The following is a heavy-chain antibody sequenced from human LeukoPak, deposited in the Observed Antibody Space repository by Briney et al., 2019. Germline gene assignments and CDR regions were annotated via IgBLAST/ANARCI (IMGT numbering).Heavy chain of an antibody. Sequence: GRSLRLSCAASGFTFSTYAMHWVRQAPGKGLERVAVISYDGRNEYYTDSVKGRFTISRDNSKNTLGLQINSRRPEDTAVYYCARGGSSSWYQDYWGQGTLVTVSS. J-gene: IGHJ4*02. CDR2: ISYDGRNE. CDR3: ARGGSSSWYQDY. V-gene: IGHV3-30*04. CDR1: GFTFSTYA. D-gene: IGHD6-13*01.